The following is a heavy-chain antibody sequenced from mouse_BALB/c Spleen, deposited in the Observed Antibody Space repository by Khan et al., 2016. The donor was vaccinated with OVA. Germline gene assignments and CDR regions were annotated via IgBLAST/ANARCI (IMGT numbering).Heavy chain of an antibody. V-gene: IGHV2-6-5*01. Sequence: QMQLEESGPGLVAPSQSLSITCTVSGFSLTDYAVSWIRQPPGKGLEWLGVIWVSGSKYYNSVLKPRLSISKDNSKSQVFLKMNSLQTDDTAMYFCARDPPYYSMDYWGQGTSGTVSS. J-gene: IGHJ4*01. CDR2: IWVSGSK. CDR3: ARDPPYYSMDY. CDR1: GFSLTDYA.